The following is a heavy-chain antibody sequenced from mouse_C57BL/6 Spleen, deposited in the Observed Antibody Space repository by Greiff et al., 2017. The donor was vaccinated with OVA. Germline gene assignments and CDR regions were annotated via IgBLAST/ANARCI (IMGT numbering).Heavy chain of an antibody. CDR2: IDPETGGT. J-gene: IGHJ4*01. Sequence: VKLMESGAELVRPGASVTLSCKASGYTFTDYEMHWVKQTPVHGLEWIGAIDPETGGTAYNQKFKGKAILTADKSSSTAYMELRSLTSEDSAVYYCTRRITTVVDAMDYWGQGTSVTVSS. V-gene: IGHV1-15*01. CDR3: TRRITTVVDAMDY. D-gene: IGHD1-1*01. CDR1: GYTFTDYE.